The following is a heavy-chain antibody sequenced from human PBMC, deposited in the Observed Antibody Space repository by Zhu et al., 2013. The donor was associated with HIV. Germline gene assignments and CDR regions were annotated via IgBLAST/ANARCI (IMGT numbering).Heavy chain of an antibody. V-gene: IGHV1-18*01. CDR3: ARDGGDTSGYSRGPFDF. J-gene: IGHJ4*02. CDR2: INAYNGNT. Sequence: QVQLVQSGAEVKKPGASVKVSCKASGYTFTTYGITWVRQASGQGLEWMGWINAYNGNTNYAQKMQGRVIMTTDTSTSTAYMDLRRLISDDTAVYYCARDGGDTSGYSRGPFDFWGQGTQVTVSS. D-gene: IGHD3-22*01. CDR1: GYTFTTYG.